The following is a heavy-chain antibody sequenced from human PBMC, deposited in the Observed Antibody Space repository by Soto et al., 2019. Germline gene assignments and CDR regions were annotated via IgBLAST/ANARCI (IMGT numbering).Heavy chain of an antibody. CDR3: VRGSTSFEDWFDT. D-gene: IGHD3-9*01. Sequence: GGSLRLSCAASGFTFSSYWMHWVRQAPGKGLVWVSTIRSDGSDIRYVDSVKGRFTISRDNAKNTLHLQMNSLRAEDTAVYYCVRGSTSFEDWFDTWGQGTLVIVSS. CDR2: IRSDGSDI. CDR1: GFTFSSYW. J-gene: IGHJ5*02. V-gene: IGHV3-74*01.